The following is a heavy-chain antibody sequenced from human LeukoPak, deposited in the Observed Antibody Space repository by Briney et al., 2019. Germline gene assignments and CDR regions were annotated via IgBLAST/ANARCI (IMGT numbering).Heavy chain of an antibody. V-gene: IGHV3-30*02. CDR1: GFTFSHYG. Sequence: GGSLRLSCAAPGFTFSHYGMLWVRQAPGKGLEWVAFIRYDGSNKYYVDAVRGRFTISRDNSKDTLYLQMNSLRAEDTAVYYCAKEIDTSGYSPFDYWGQGTLVTVSS. CDR3: AKEIDTSGYSPFDY. CDR2: IRYDGSNK. J-gene: IGHJ4*02. D-gene: IGHD3-22*01.